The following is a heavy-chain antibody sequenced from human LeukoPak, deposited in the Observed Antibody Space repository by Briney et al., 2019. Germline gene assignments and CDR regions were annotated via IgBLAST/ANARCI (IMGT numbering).Heavy chain of an antibody. Sequence: GGSLRLSCAASGFTFSSYAMHWVRQAPGKGLEGVAVISYYGSNKYYADSVKGRFTISRDNSKNTLYLQMNSLRAEDTAVYYCARASYGSAPPWGQGTLVTVSS. CDR3: ARASYGSAPP. V-gene: IGHV3-30-3*01. D-gene: IGHD3-10*01. CDR1: GFTFSSYA. J-gene: IGHJ5*02. CDR2: ISYYGSNK.